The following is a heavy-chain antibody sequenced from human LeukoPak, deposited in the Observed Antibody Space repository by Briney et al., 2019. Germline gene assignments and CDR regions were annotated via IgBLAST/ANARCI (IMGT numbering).Heavy chain of an antibody. Sequence: GESLRLSCTASGFIFRSSSMSWVRQAPGKGLEWVSSISGVGDIAHYAESVQGRFTISRDNSGNTLYVQMTRLTVDDPSVYYCAKVKPSLTVVGARGQGTLVTVSS. V-gene: IGHV3-23*01. CDR1: GFIFRSSS. CDR3: AKVKPSLTVVGA. CDR2: ISGVGDIA. J-gene: IGHJ4*02. D-gene: IGHD3-22*01.